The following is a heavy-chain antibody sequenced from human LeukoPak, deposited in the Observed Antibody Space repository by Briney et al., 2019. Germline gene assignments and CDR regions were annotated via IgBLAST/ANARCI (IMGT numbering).Heavy chain of an antibody. CDR2: IYYSGST. J-gene: IGHJ4*02. CDR3: ARGRYSYGGAVGDYFDY. D-gene: IGHD5-18*01. Sequence: PSEGLSLTPTLSVGPHVRYFWSGIRPPRAQGLEWIGYIYYSGSTNYNPSLKSRVTISVDTSKNQFSLKLSSVTAADTAVYYCARGRYSYGGAVGDYFDYWGQGTLVTVSS. CDR1: VGPHVRYF. V-gene: IGHV4-59*01.